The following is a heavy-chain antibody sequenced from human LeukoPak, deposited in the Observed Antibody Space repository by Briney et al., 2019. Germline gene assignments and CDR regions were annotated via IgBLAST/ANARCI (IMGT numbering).Heavy chain of an antibody. Sequence: PSETLSLTCTVSNASISSNTYYRAWIRQPPGKGLEYIGSINYRGSTYYNPSLKSRVTISVDTSKNQFSLKLSSVTAADTAVYYCARTTEGYCRGGSCYYYYYYMDVWGKGTTVTVSS. CDR2: INYRGST. D-gene: IGHD2-15*01. CDR1: NASISSNTYY. V-gene: IGHV4-39*07. CDR3: ARTTEGYCRGGSCYYYYYYMDV. J-gene: IGHJ6*03.